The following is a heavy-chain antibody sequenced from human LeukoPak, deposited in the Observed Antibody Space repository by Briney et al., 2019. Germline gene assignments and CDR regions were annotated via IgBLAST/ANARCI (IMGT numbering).Heavy chain of an antibody. V-gene: IGHV3-7*01. CDR1: GFTFSTHW. CDR2: IQKDGSDK. CDR3: AGDEGWTFDI. Sequence: PGGSLRLSCAASGFTFSTHWMSWFRQAPGKGLEWVALIQKDGSDKYYVGSVKGRFTISRDNAKNSLYLQMNGLRADDTAVYYCAGDEGWTFDIWGQGTKVTVSS. D-gene: IGHD5-24*01. J-gene: IGHJ3*02.